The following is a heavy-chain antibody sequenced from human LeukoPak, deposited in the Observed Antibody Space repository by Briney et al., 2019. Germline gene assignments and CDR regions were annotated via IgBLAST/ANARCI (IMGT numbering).Heavy chain of an antibody. CDR3: ARGQWWVPAAIFDY. V-gene: IGHV4-39*07. CDR2: IYYSGST. D-gene: IGHD2-2*02. CDR1: GGSISSSNYY. J-gene: IGHJ4*02. Sequence: SETLSLTCTVSGGSISSSNYYWGWIRQPPGKGLEWIGGIYYSGSTYYNPSLKSRVTISVDTSKNQFSLKLSSVTAADTAVYYCARGQWWVPAAIFDYWGQGTLVTVSS.